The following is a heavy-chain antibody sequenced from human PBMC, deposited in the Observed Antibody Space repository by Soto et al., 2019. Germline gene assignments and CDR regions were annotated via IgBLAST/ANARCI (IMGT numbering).Heavy chain of an antibody. Sequence: GESLKISCKGSGYSFTSYWISWVRQMPGKGLEWMGRIDPSDSYTNYSPSFQGPVTISADKSISTAYLQWSSLKASDTAMYYCASRPHYYDSSGLYYYGMDVWGQGTTVTVSS. CDR1: GYSFTSYW. V-gene: IGHV5-10-1*01. J-gene: IGHJ6*02. D-gene: IGHD3-22*01. CDR2: IDPSDSYT. CDR3: ASRPHYYDSSGLYYYGMDV.